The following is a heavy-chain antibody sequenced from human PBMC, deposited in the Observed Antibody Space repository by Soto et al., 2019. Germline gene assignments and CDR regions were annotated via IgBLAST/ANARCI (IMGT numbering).Heavy chain of an antibody. CDR1: GFTFSSYS. V-gene: IGHV3-21*01. J-gene: IGHJ4*02. D-gene: IGHD2-2*01. CDR3: ASFCSTSCYDFDY. Sequence: PGGSLRLSCAASGFTFSSYSINWVRQAPGKGLEWVSSISSSSSYIYYADSVKGRFTISRDNAKNSLYLQMNSLRAEDTAVYYCASFCSTSCYDFDYWGQGTLVTVSS. CDR2: ISSSSSYI.